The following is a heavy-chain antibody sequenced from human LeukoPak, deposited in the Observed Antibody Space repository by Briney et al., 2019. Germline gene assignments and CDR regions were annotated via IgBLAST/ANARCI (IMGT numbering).Heavy chain of an antibody. CDR1: GFTFSSYG. Sequence: PGRSLRLSCAASGFTFSSYGMHWVRQAPGKGLGWVAVIWYEGSNKYYADSVKGRFTISRDNSKNTLYLRMNSLRAEDTAVYYCARDQYYYDFNWFDPWGQGTLVTVSS. D-gene: IGHD3-22*01. J-gene: IGHJ5*02. CDR3: ARDQYYYDFNWFDP. V-gene: IGHV3-33*01. CDR2: IWYEGSNK.